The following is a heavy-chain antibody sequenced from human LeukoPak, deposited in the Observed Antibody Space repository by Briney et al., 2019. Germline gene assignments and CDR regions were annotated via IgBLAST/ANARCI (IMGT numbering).Heavy chain of an antibody. V-gene: IGHV4-59*01. CDR1: GGSISSYY. Sequence: SETLSLTCTVSGGSISSYYWSWIRQPPGKGLEWIGYIYYSGSTNYNPSLKSRVTISVDTSKNRFSLKLSSVTAADTAVYYCARDQRYFDWLSYYYYYYMDVWGKGTTVTVSS. CDR2: IYYSGST. D-gene: IGHD3-9*01. CDR3: ARDQRYFDWLSYYYYYYMDV. J-gene: IGHJ6*03.